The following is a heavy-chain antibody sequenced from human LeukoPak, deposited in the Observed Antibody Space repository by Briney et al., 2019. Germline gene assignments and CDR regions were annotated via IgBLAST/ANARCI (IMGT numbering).Heavy chain of an antibody. CDR3: ARGGDLKGELDY. J-gene: IGHJ4*02. CDR1: GGTFSSYT. Sequence: SVKVSCKASGGTFSSYTISWVRQAPGQGLEWMGRIIPILGIANYAQKFQGRVTITADKSTSTAYMELSSLRSEDTAVYYWARGGDLKGELDYWGQGTLVTVSS. CDR2: IIPILGIA. V-gene: IGHV1-69*02. D-gene: IGHD3-16*01.